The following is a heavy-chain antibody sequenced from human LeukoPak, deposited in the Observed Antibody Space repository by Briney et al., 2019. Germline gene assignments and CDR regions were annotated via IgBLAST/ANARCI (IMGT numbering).Heavy chain of an antibody. CDR2: IYYSGST. J-gene: IGHJ4*02. CDR1: GGSISSYY. CDR3: ARHDVAGHTIDY. D-gene: IGHD6-19*01. Sequence: PSETLSLTCTVSGGSISSYYWSWIRQPPGKGLEWIGYIYYSGSTNYNPSHKSRVTISVDTSKNQFSLKLSSVTAADTAVYYCARHDVAGHTIDYWGQGTLVTVSS. V-gene: IGHV4-59*08.